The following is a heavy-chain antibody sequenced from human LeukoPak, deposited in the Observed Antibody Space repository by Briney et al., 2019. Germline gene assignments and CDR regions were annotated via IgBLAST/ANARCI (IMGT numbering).Heavy chain of an antibody. D-gene: IGHD3-3*01. CDR3: AKMTTYYAIVPFQH. J-gene: IGHJ1*01. CDR1: GFTFSSYG. V-gene: IGHV3-30*18. CDR2: ISYDGSNK. Sequence: GGSLRLSCAASGFTFSSYGMHWVRQAPGKGLEWVAVISYDGSNKYYADSVKGRFTISRDNSKNTLYLQMNSLRAEDTAVYYCAKMTTYYAIVPFQHWGQGTLVTVSS.